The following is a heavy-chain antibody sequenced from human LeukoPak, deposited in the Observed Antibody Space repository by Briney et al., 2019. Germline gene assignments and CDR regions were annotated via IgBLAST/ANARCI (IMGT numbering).Heavy chain of an antibody. J-gene: IGHJ4*02. V-gene: IGHV3-64*01. D-gene: IGHD1-26*01. CDR3: AKDRSGSYPRTVDY. Sequence: PGGSLRLSCAASGFTFSSYTMHWVRQAPGKGLEYVSGISSNGGGTYYANSVKGRFTISRDNSKNTLYLQMNSLRAEDTAVYYCAKDRSGSYPRTVDYWGQGTLVTVSS. CDR1: GFTFSSYT. CDR2: ISSNGGGT.